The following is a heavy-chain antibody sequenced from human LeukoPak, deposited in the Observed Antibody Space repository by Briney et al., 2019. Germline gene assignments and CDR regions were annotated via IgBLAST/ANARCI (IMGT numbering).Heavy chain of an antibody. D-gene: IGHD3-22*01. CDR2: INWNGGST. J-gene: IGHJ4*02. CDR3: AREDYYDSSGLIDY. Sequence: GGSLRLSCAASGFTFDDYGMSWVRQAPGKGLEWVSGINWNGGSTGYADSVKGRFTISRDNAKNSLHLQMNSLRAEDTALYHCAREDYYDSSGLIDYWGQGTLVTVSS. CDR1: GFTFDDYG. V-gene: IGHV3-20*01.